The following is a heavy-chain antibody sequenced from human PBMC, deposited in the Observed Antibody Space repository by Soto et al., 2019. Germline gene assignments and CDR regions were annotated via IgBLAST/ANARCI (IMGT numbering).Heavy chain of an antibody. CDR1: GGSISSGDYY. Sequence: KTSETLSLTCTVSGGSISSGDYYWSWIRQPPGKGLEWIGYIYYSGSTYYNPSLKSRVTISVDTSKNQFSLKLSSVTAADTAVYYCARRARVLRYFDLPGMDVWGQGTTVTVSS. CDR2: IYYSGST. D-gene: IGHD3-9*01. J-gene: IGHJ6*02. CDR3: ARRARVLRYFDLPGMDV. V-gene: IGHV4-30-4*01.